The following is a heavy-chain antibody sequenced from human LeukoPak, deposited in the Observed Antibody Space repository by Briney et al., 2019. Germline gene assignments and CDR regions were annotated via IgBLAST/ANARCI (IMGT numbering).Heavy chain of an antibody. J-gene: IGHJ6*02. CDR1: GFTFSSYG. D-gene: IGHD2-2*01. Sequence: GGSLKLSCAASGFTFSSYGMHWVRQAPGKGLEWVAVISYDGSNKYYADSVKGRFTISRDNSKNTLYLQMNSLRAEDTAVYYCAKDHRYCSSTSCYPYYYYYYGMDVWGQGTTVTVSS. CDR2: ISYDGSNK. CDR3: AKDHRYCSSTSCYPYYYYYYGMDV. V-gene: IGHV3-30*18.